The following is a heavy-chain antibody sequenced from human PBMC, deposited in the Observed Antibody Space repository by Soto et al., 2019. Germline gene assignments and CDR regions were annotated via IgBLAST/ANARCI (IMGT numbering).Heavy chain of an antibody. CDR2: INPSGGST. J-gene: IGHJ4*02. CDR1: GYTFTSYY. V-gene: IGHV1-46*01. CDR3: ARGIYYYCSGRYYETPQTLDY. Sequence: ASVKVSCKASGYTFTSYYMHWVRQAPGQGLEWMGIINPSGGSTSYAQKFQGRVTMTRDTSTSTVYMALSSLRSEDTAVYYCARGIYYYCSGRYYETPQTLDYWAQRTPVTVSS. D-gene: IGHD3-10*01.